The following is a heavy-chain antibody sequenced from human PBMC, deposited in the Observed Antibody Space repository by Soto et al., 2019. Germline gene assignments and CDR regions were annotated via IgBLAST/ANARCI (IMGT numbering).Heavy chain of an antibody. CDR1: GFTFSSYS. CDR3: ARPARGYSGYVQVY. V-gene: IGHV3-48*01. Sequence: GGSLRLSCAASGFTFSSYSMNWVRQAPGKGLEWVSYISSSSSTIYYADSVKGRFTISRDNAKNSLYLQMNSLRAEDTAVYYCARPARGYSGYVQVYWGQGTLVTVSS. CDR2: ISSSSSTI. D-gene: IGHD5-12*01. J-gene: IGHJ4*02.